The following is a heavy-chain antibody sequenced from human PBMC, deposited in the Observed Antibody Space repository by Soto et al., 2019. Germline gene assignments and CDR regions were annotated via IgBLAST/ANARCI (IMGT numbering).Heavy chain of an antibody. CDR1: GGSIRSYY. Sequence: SETLSLTCTLSGGSIRSYYWTWIRQPPGEGLEWIGFIYYSGRSISYTGSTTYNPSLKSRVNISIDTSKNQFSLKVTSLTAADTAVYSCARPGHYGGHDAIDIWGQGTMVTVSS. V-gene: IGHV4-59*01. CDR3: ARPGHYGGHDAIDI. CDR2: IYYSGRSISYTGST. D-gene: IGHD3-10*01. J-gene: IGHJ3*02.